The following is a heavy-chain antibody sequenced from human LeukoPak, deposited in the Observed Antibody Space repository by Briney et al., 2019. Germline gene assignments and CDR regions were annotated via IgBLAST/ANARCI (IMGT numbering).Heavy chain of an antibody. CDR1: GFTFSSYW. D-gene: IGHD3-10*01. V-gene: IGHV3-7*01. CDR3: ARDRLWFGEDYYGMDV. Sequence: GGSLRLSCAASGFTFSSYWMSWVRQAPGKGLEWVANIKQDGSVKYYVDSVKGRFTISRDNAKNSLYLQMNSLRAEDTAVYYCARDRLWFGEDYYGMDVWGQGTTVTVSS. J-gene: IGHJ6*02. CDR2: IKQDGSVK.